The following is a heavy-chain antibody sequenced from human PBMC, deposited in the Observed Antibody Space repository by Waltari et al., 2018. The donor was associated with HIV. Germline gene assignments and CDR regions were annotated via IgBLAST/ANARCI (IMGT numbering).Heavy chain of an antibody. J-gene: IGHJ4*02. CDR3: TRVGFGSGTYYFPGGY. V-gene: IGHV1-2*02. CDR1: GYTFTGYY. D-gene: IGHD3-10*01. CDR2: INPNSGDT. Sequence: QVQLVQSGAEVKSPGDSVKVSCKASGYTFTGYYIHWVRPAPGQGLEWMGGINPNSGDTNYAQKFQGRVIMTRDTSINTVYMELSRLTSDDTAVYYCTRVGFGSGTYYFPGGYWGQGTLVTVSS.